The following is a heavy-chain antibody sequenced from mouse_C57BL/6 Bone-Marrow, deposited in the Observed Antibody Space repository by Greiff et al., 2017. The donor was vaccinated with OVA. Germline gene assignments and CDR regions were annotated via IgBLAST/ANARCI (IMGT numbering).Heavy chain of an antibody. Sequence: EVNVVESGGGLVQPGGSLSLSCAASGFTFTDYYMSWVRQPPGKALEWLGFIRNKANGYTTAYSASVKGRFTISRDNSHSILYLQMMALRAEDSATYYCASAYYYGSSPFDYWGQGTTLTVSS. V-gene: IGHV7-3*01. CDR2: IRNKANGYTT. J-gene: IGHJ2*01. D-gene: IGHD1-1*01. CDR3: ASAYYYGSSPFDY. CDR1: GFTFTDYY.